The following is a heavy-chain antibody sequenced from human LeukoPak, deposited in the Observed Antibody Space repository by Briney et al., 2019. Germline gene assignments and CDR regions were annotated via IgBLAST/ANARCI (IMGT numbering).Heavy chain of an antibody. CDR3: ARDQLYYDSGGYYPDNSFDI. CDR1: GFTFSSYA. D-gene: IGHD3-22*01. Sequence: GGSLRLSCAASGFTFSSYAMHWVGQAPGKGLEWVALTSYDGSNRYYIDSVKGRFTISRDNSKHTVYLQMNSLRPEDTAVYYCARDQLYYDSGGYYPDNSFDIWGQGTLVSVSS. CDR2: TSYDGSNR. J-gene: IGHJ3*02. V-gene: IGHV3-30-3*01.